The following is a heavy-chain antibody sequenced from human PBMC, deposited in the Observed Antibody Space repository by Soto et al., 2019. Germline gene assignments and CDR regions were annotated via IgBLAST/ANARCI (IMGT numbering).Heavy chain of an antibody. J-gene: IGHJ1*01. Sequence: QVQLVQSGAEVKKPGASVKVSCKASGYTFSSYDINWVRQATGQGLEWMGWLNPNSGDTGYAQKFQGRGTLTRNTSITTAYIELCRLTSDDTAVYYCATSGGGWYLYWGQGTLVTVSS. D-gene: IGHD6-19*01. CDR3: ATSGGGWYLY. CDR1: GYTFSSYD. V-gene: IGHV1-8*01. CDR2: LNPNSGDT.